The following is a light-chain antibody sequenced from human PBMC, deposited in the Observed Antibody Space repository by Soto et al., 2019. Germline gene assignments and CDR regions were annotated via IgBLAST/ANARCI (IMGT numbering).Light chain of an antibody. V-gene: IGKV1-12*01. CDR2: AAS. CDR3: KQANSFQLT. J-gene: IGKJ4*02. Sequence: DIQLTQSPSSVSASVGDRVTITCRASQGISGYLAWYPQKPGKVPKLLIYAASSLQSGVPLRFSGSGSGTDFTLTISSLQAADSATYYCKQANSFQLTLGGGTKGDI. CDR1: QGISGY.